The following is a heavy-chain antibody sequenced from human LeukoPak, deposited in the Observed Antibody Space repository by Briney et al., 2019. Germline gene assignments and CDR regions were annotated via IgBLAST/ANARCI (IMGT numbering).Heavy chain of an antibody. Sequence: PGGSLRLSCAASGFTFSSYAMSWVRQAPGTGLEWVSAISGSGGSTYYADSVKGRFTISRDNSKNTLYLQMNSLRAEDTAVYYCAKDSSVRGVASDYWGQGTLVTVSS. CDR1: GFTFSSYA. CDR2: ISGSGGST. V-gene: IGHV3-23*01. J-gene: IGHJ4*02. D-gene: IGHD3-10*01. CDR3: AKDSSVRGVASDY.